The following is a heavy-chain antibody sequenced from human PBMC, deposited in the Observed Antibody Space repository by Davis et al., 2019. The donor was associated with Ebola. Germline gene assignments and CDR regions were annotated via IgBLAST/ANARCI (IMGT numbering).Heavy chain of an antibody. CDR1: GFSLATRGVG. CDR3: ARIRLGARHFSYYYYYYGMDV. J-gene: IGHJ6*02. V-gene: IGHV2-70*04. CDR2: IDWDDDK. Sequence: SGPTLVKPTQTLTLTCTFSGFSLATRGVGVGWIRQSPGTALEWLARIDWDDDKFYSTSLKTRLTISKDTSKNQVVLTMTNMDPVDTATYYCARIRLGARHFSYYYYYYGMDVWGQGTTVTVSS. D-gene: IGHD6-6*01.